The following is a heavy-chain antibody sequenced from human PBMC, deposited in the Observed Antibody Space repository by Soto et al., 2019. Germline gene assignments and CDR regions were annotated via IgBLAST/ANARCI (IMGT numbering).Heavy chain of an antibody. CDR1: GFTFSSSW. D-gene: IGHD3-16*01. Sequence: EVQLVESGGGLVQPGGSLRLSCAASGFTFSSSWMHWVRQVPGKGLVWVSRMNSDGSTTNYADSEKGRFTISRDNAKNTLDLQINSLTAEDTAVYYCAGGGGCLDVWGQGTTVTVSS. V-gene: IGHV3-74*02. J-gene: IGHJ6*01. CDR3: AGGGGCLDV. CDR2: MNSDGSTT.